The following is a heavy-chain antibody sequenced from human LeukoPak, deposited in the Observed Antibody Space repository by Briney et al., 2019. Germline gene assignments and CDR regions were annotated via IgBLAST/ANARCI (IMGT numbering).Heavy chain of an antibody. CDR1: GGSISSYY. V-gene: IGHV4-59*01. J-gene: IGHJ4*02. Sequence: SETLSLTCTVSGGSISSYYWSWIRQPPGKGLEWIGYIYYSGSTNYNPSLKSRVTISVDTSKNQFSLKLSSVTAADTAVYYCAWSDYYDSSGYYFGYWGQGTLVTVSS. CDR3: AWSDYYDSSGYYFGY. D-gene: IGHD3-22*01. CDR2: IYYSGST.